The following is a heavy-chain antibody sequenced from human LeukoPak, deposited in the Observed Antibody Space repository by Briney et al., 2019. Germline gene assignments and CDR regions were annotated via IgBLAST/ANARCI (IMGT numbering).Heavy chain of an antibody. D-gene: IGHD2-2*01. CDR1: GGSFSGYY. V-gene: IGHV4-34*01. Sequence: PSETLSLTCAVYGGSFSGYYWSWIRPPPGKGLEWIGEINHSGSTNYNPSLKSRVTISVDTSKNQFSLKLSSVTAADTAVYYCARSLVVVVPAAILDRNYYYYYYMDAWGKGTTVTVSS. CDR3: ARSLVVVVPAAILDRNYYYYYYMDA. CDR2: INHSGST. J-gene: IGHJ6*03.